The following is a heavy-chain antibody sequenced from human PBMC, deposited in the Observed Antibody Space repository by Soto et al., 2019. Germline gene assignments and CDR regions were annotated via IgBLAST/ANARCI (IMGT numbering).Heavy chain of an antibody. CDR2: VNVGGNT. D-gene: IGHD3-10*01. J-gene: IGHJ4*02. V-gene: IGHV4-34*01. CDR1: GGSLTTHY. Sequence: QVRLQQWGAGLLKPSETLSLTCAVYGGSLTTHYWSWIRQPPGQGLEWIWEVNVGGNTNYSPSLKRRVSMSIDASKNQISLKVTAVTAAETAVYYCARGFEYGTFFLDSWGLGTLVTVSS. CDR3: ARGFEYGTFFLDS.